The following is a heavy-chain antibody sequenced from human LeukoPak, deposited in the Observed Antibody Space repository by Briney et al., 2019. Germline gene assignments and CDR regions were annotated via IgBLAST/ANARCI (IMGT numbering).Heavy chain of an antibody. CDR1: GYTFTSYD. V-gene: IGHV1-8*03. J-gene: IGHJ6*03. D-gene: IGHD6-19*01. CDR2: INPNSGNT. CDR3: ARAAIAVAAPTYYYMDV. Sequence: ASVKVSCKASGYTFTSYDINWVRQATGQGLEWMGWINPNSGNTGYAQKFQGRVTITRNTSISTAYMELSSLRSEDTAVYYCARAAIAVAAPTYYYMDVWGKGTTVTVSS.